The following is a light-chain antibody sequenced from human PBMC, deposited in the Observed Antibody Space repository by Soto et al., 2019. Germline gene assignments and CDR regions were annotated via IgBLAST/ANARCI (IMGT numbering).Light chain of an antibody. CDR3: QQYESPPLT. CDR1: QDINKN. Sequence: DIQMTQSPSSLSASVGDRVTITXQASQDINKNLIWYQQKPGKAPKXXIYDASDLETGVPSRFSGSGSGTGFTFTISSLQPEDFATYYCQQYESPPLTFGQGTRLEIK. V-gene: IGKV1-33*01. J-gene: IGKJ5*01. CDR2: DAS.